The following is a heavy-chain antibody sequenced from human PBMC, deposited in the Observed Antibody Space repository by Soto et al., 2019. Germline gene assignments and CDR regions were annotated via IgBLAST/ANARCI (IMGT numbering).Heavy chain of an antibody. CDR2: INPSGGST. CDR3: ARSDLNYGMDG. V-gene: IGHV1-46*02. J-gene: IGHJ6*02. Sequence: ASAKVSCKSCGYSFNSYYIHCVRQAPGQGLEWVGIINPSGGSTSYAQKFQGRVTMTRDTSTSTVYMELSSLRSEDTAVYYCARSDLNYGMDGWGQGTTVTVSS. CDR1: GYSFNSYY.